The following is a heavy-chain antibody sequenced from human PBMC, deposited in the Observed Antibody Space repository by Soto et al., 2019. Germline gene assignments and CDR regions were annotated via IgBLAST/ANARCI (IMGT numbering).Heavy chain of an antibody. J-gene: IGHJ4*02. D-gene: IGHD3-22*01. CDR2: MNPNSGNT. CDR3: ARVGYYYDSSGYYLSFDY. V-gene: IGHV1-8*01. Sequence: QAQLVQSGAEVKKPGASVKVSCKASGYTFTSYDINWVRQATGQGLEWMGWMNPNSGNTGYAQKFQGRVTMTRNTSISTAYMELSSLRSEDTAVYYCARVGYYYDSSGYYLSFDYWGQGTLVTVSS. CDR1: GYTFTSYD.